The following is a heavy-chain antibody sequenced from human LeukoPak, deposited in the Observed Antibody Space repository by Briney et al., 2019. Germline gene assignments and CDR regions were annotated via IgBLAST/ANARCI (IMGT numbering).Heavy chain of an antibody. J-gene: IGHJ4*02. Sequence: PGRSLRLSCAASGFTFSSYGMHWVRQAPGKGLEWVAVIWYDGSNKYYADSVKGRFTISRDNSKNTLYLQMNSLRAEDTAVYYCARENDSSGYTFDYWGQGTLVTVSS. CDR1: GFTFSSYG. CDR3: ARENDSSGYTFDY. CDR2: IWYDGSNK. D-gene: IGHD3-22*01. V-gene: IGHV3-33*01.